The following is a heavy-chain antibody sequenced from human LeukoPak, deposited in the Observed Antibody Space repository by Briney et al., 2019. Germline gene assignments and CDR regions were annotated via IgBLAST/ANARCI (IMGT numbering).Heavy chain of an antibody. D-gene: IGHD1-26*01. Sequence: ASVKVSCKASGGTFSSYAISWVRQAPGQGLEWMGRIFPIFGTANYAQKFQGRVTITTDESTSTAYMELSSLRSEDTAVYYCASTLVGADPYYFDYWGQGTLVTVSS. J-gene: IGHJ4*02. V-gene: IGHV1-69*05. CDR3: ASTLVGADPYYFDY. CDR1: GGTFSSYA. CDR2: IFPIFGTA.